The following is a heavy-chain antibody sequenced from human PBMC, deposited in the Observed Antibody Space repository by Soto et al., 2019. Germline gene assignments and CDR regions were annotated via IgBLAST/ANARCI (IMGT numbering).Heavy chain of an antibody. J-gene: IGHJ6*02. CDR2: ISAYNGNT. Sequence: ASVKASCKASGYTFTSYGISWVRQAPGQGLEWMGWISAYNGNTNYAQKLQGRVTMTTDTSTSTAYMELSSLRSDDTAVYYCATVSFWSGPSTYYYYGMDVWGQGTTVT. V-gene: IGHV1-18*01. D-gene: IGHD3-3*01. CDR1: GYTFTSYG. CDR3: ATVSFWSGPSTYYYYGMDV.